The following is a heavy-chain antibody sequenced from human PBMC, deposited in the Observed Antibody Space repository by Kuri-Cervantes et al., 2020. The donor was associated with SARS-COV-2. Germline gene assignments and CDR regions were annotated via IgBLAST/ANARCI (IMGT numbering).Heavy chain of an antibody. D-gene: IGHD2-15*01. J-gene: IGHJ6*02. V-gene: IGHV3-74*01. CDR1: GFTFSSYW. CDR2: INSDGSTT. Sequence: GGSLRLSCAASGFTFSSYWMHWVRQAPGKGLVWVSRINSDGSTTSYADSVKGRFTISRDNAKNTLYLQMNSLRAEDTAVYYCARISIWVVAATLFLAYYYYGMDVWGQGTTVTVSS. CDR3: ARISIWVVAATLFLAYYYYGMDV.